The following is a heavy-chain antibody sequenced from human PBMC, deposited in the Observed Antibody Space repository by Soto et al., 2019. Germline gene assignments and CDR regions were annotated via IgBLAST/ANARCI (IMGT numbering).Heavy chain of an antibody. CDR3: AKGEVRGIIPSYFDY. V-gene: IGHV3-30*18. D-gene: IGHD3-10*01. CDR1: GFTFRWFG. J-gene: IGHJ4*02. Sequence: LRLSCAGSGFTFRWFGMNWVRQAPGKGLEWVARISNDGSNEYYVDSVKGRFTISRDNSKNTLYLQMDSLRAEDTAVYYCAKGEVRGIIPSYFDYWGLGTLVTVSS. CDR2: ISNDGSNE.